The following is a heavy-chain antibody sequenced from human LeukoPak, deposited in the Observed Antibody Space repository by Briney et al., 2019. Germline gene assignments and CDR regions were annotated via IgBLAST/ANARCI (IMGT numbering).Heavy chain of an antibody. CDR3: ARDPSGRAAGGRGDY. V-gene: IGHV3-74*01. CDR1: GFTFSSYW. D-gene: IGHD6-13*01. CDR2: INSDGSST. J-gene: IGHJ4*02. Sequence: GGSLRLSCAASGFTFSSYWMHWVRQAPGKGLVWVSRINSDGSSTSYADSVKGRFTISRDNSKNTLYLQMNSLRAEDTAVYYCARDPSGRAAGGRGDYWGQGTLVTVSS.